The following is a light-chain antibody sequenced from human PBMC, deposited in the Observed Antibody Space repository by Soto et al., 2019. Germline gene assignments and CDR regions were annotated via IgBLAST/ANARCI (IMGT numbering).Light chain of an antibody. CDR1: SSDVGGYNY. CDR2: GVS. CDR3: SSYTSSSTLG. V-gene: IGLV2-14*01. J-gene: IGLJ1*01. Sequence: QSVLTQPASVSGSPGQSITISCTGTSSDVGGYNYVSWYQQYPGKAPKLMIYGVSYRPSGVSNRLSGSRSGNTASLTISGLQAADEADYYCSSYTSSSTLGFGTGTKVTVL.